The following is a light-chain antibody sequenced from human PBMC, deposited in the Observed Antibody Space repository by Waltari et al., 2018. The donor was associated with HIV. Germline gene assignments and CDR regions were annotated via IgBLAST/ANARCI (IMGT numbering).Light chain of an antibody. CDR1: NSDVGGYNY. Sequence: QSALTQPASVSGSPGQSITISCTGTNSDVGGYNYVSWYQQHPGKAPKLMIYDVSNRPSGVSNRFSGSKSGNTASLTISGLQADDEADYYCSSYTSSITLVFGGGTKLTVL. J-gene: IGLJ3*02. CDR2: DVS. CDR3: SSYTSSITLV. V-gene: IGLV2-14*03.